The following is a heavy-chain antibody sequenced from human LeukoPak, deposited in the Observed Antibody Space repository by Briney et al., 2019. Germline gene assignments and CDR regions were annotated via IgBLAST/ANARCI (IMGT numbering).Heavy chain of an antibody. D-gene: IGHD3-10*01. CDR3: ARRLVRGVRVYYMDV. CDR2: INHSGST. Sequence: SETLSLTCAVYGGSFSGYYWSWIRQPPGKGLEWIGEINHSGSTNYNPSLKSRVTISVDTSKNQFSLKLSSVTAADTAVYYCARRLVRGVRVYYMDVWGEGTRSPSP. V-gene: IGHV4-34*01. CDR1: GGSFSGYY. J-gene: IGHJ6*03.